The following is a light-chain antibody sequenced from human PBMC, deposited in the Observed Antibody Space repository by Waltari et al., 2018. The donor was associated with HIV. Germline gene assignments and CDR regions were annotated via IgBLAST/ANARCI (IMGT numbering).Light chain of an antibody. CDR1: SSDVGGYNY. CDR2: DVS. J-gene: IGLJ2*01. Sequence: QSALTQPASVSGSPGQSITISCTGTSSDVGGYNYVSWYQQHPGKAPKLMIYDVSNRPSGVFNRSSGSKSGNTASLTISRLQAEDEADYYCSSYTSSSTLVVFGGGTKLTVL. V-gene: IGLV2-14*01. CDR3: SSYTSSSTLVV.